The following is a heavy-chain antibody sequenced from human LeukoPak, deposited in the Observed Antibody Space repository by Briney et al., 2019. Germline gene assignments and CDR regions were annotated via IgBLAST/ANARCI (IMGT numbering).Heavy chain of an antibody. CDR3: ARHYRARSPPFDY. D-gene: IGHD1-14*01. Sequence: PSETLSLTCTVSGGSISSSSYYWGWIRQPPGKGLEWIGSIYYSGSTYYNPSLKSRVTISVDTSKNQFSLKLSSVTAADTAVYYCARHYRARSPPFDYWGQGTLVTVSS. CDR2: IYYSGST. CDR1: GGSISSSSYY. V-gene: IGHV4-39*01. J-gene: IGHJ4*02.